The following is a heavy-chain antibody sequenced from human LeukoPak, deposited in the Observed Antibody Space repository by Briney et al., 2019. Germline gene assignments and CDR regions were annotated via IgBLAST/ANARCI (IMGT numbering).Heavy chain of an antibody. CDR2: ISAYNGNT. Sequence: ASVKVSCKASGYTFTSYGISWVRQAPGQGLEWMGWISAYNGNTDYAQKLQGRVTMTTDTSTSTAYMELRSLRSDDTAVYYCARDMYSSGRVPFDYWGQGTLVTVSS. CDR3: ARDMYSSGRVPFDY. CDR1: GYTFTSYG. V-gene: IGHV1-18*01. J-gene: IGHJ4*02. D-gene: IGHD6-19*01.